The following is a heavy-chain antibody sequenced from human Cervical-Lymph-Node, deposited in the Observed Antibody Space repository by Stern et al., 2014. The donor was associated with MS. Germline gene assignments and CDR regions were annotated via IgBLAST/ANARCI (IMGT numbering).Heavy chain of an antibody. CDR1: GYTFTSYA. J-gene: IGHJ6*02. D-gene: IGHD3-9*01. CDR3: AREDNAPTPLRYFDWLLSYGMDV. V-gene: IGHV7-4-1*02. CDR2: INTKTGNQ. Sequence: VQLLESGSELKKPGASVKVSCKASGYTFTSYAMNWVRQAPGQGLEWMGWINTKTGNQTYDQGFTGRFGFSLDTSVSTAYLQISSLKAEDTAVYYCAREDNAPTPLRYFDWLLSYGMDVWGQGTTVTVSS.